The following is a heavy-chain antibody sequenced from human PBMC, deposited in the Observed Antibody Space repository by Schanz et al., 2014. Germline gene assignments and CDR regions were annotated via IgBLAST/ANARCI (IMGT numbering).Heavy chain of an antibody. J-gene: IGHJ6*03. CDR3: ARDAVALVPEYFMDV. CDR2: TRYDGNTK. V-gene: IGHV3-33*01. D-gene: IGHD2-15*01. CDR1: GFTFSRYG. Sequence: QVQLVESGGGVVQPGRSLRLSCAASGFTFSRYGMHWVRQAPGKGLEWVAATRYDGNTKYYVDSVKGRFTISRDNSMNTLHLQMDGLRVEDTAVYYCARDAVALVPEYFMDVWGKGTPVTVS.